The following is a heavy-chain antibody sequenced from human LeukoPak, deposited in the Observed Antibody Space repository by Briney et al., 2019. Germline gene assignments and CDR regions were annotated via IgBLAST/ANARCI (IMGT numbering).Heavy chain of an antibody. J-gene: IGHJ3*02. Sequence: LSLTCTVSGGSISSGDYYWSWIRQAPGKGLEWVSSISSGSTYMYYADSVKGRFTISRDNAQNSMYLQMNSLRAEDTAVYYCGRVGGRSKAAKGDAFDIWGQGTMVVVSS. CDR2: ISSGSTYM. CDR3: GRVGGRSKAAKGDAFDI. V-gene: IGHV3-11*06. CDR1: GGSISSGDYY. D-gene: IGHD6-6*01.